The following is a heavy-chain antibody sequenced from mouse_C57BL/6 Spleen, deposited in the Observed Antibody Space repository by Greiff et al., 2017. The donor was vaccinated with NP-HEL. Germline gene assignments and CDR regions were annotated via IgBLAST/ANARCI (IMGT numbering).Heavy chain of an antibody. J-gene: IGHJ4*01. V-gene: IGHV1-26*01. CDR2: INPNNGGT. Sequence: EVQLQQSGPELVKPGASVKISCKASGYTFTDYYMNWVKQSHGKSLEWIGDINPNNGGTSYNQKFKGKATLTVDKSSSTAYMELRSLTSEDSAVYYCARSRGDPYYYAMDYWGQGTSVTVSS. D-gene: IGHD1-1*01. CDR3: ARSRGDPYYYAMDY. CDR1: GYTFTDYY.